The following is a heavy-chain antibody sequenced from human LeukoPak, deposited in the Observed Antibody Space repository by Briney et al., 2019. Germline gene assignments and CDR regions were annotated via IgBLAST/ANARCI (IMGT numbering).Heavy chain of an antibody. CDR1: GFSFSSYN. Sequence: GGSLRLSCASSGFSFSSYNMNWVRQAPGKGLEWVSFISSSSSYIYYVDSVKGRFTISRDNAKNSLYLQMNSLRAEDTAVYYCARAAIVPYWGQGTLVTVSS. V-gene: IGHV3-21*01. D-gene: IGHD2-2*01. J-gene: IGHJ4*02. CDR3: ARAAIVPY. CDR2: ISSSSSYI.